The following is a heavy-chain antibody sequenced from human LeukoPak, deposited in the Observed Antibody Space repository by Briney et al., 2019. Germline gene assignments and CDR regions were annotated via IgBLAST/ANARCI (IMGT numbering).Heavy chain of an antibody. CDR1: GGSISSGGQF. Sequence: PSETLSLTCTVSGGSISSGGQFWSWVRQYPGKGLEWIGYIYYSGSTYYNPSLKSRVSISVDTSKNQFSLKVTSVTAADTAVYYCARGGGGDRRSTSCYHYWGQGTLVTVSS. CDR3: ARGGGGDRRSTSCYHY. D-gene: IGHD2-2*01. CDR2: IYYSGST. J-gene: IGHJ4*02. V-gene: IGHV4-31*03.